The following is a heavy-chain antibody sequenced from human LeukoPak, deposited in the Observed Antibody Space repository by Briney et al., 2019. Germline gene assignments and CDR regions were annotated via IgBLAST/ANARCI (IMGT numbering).Heavy chain of an antibody. CDR1: GFTFSSYD. V-gene: IGHV3-23*01. J-gene: IGHJ4*02. CDR3: ARTKPQQFDILS. Sequence: GGSLRLSCAASGFTFSSYDMNWVRQAPGKGLEWVSGISGSGGSTYSVDSVKGRFTVSRDNSKNTLYLQMNSLRAEDTAVYYCARTKPQQFDILSGGQGTLVTVSS. CDR2: ISGSGGST. D-gene: IGHD3-9*01.